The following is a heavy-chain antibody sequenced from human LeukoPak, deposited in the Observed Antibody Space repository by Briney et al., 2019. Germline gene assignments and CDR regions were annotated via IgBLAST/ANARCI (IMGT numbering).Heavy chain of an antibody. J-gene: IGHJ4*02. D-gene: IGHD1-26*01. CDR3: AKGRGATSTTLYYFDY. Sequence: SGGSLRLSCAASGFTFSSYGMHWVRQAPGKGLEWVAVIWYDGSNKYYADSVKGRFTISGDNSKNTLYLQMNSLRAEDTAVYYCAKGRGATSTTLYYFDYWGQGTLVTVSS. V-gene: IGHV3-33*06. CDR2: IWYDGSNK. CDR1: GFTFSSYG.